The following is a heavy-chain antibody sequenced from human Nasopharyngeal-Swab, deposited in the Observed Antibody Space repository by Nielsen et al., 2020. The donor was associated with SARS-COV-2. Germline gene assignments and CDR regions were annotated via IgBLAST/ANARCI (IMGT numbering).Heavy chain of an antibody. V-gene: IGHV3-64D*06. D-gene: IGHD2-8*01. CDR2: INDYEDRL. J-gene: IGHJ3*02. CDR3: VKDGYCTNGVCGFDAFDI. Sequence: GESLKISCSASGFTFSIYAMHWVRQAPGKGLEYVSTINDYEDRLYYADSVKGRFTISRDNSKNTLYLQMNSLRAGDTALYYCVKDGYCTNGVCGFDAFDIWGRGTMVTVSS. CDR1: GFTFSIYA.